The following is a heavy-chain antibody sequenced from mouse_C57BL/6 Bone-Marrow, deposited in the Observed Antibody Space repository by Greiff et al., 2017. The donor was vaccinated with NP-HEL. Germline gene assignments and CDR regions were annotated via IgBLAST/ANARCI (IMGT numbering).Heavy chain of an antibody. CDR1: GFTFSDYG. V-gene: IGHV5-17*01. J-gene: IGHJ1*03. D-gene: IGHD1-1*01. CDR3: AKFITTVVATSRYFDV. Sequence: EVKVVESGGGLVKPGGSLKLSCAASGFTFSDYGMHWVRQAPEKGLEWVAYISSGSSTIYYADTVKGRVTISRDNAKNTIFLQMTSLRSDDTAMNYSAKFITTVVATSRYFDVWGTAPTVTVSS. CDR2: ISSGSSTI.